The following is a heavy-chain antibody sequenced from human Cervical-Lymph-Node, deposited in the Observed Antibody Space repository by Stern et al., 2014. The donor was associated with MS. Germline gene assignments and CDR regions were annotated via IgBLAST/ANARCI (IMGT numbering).Heavy chain of an antibody. CDR3: ARGAMTTVLTLFNHFDF. CDR2: INPHTGGT. Sequence: QLVQSGAEVKKPGASVKVSCKASGYTFTDHYLHWVRQAPGQGLEWMGRINPHTGGTNYAQKFQGRVTMTRDTSVSTAYMEVTSLRSEGTAVFYCARGAMTTVLTLFNHFDFWGQGSLVTVSS. J-gene: IGHJ4*02. V-gene: IGHV1-2*02. D-gene: IGHD4-23*01. CDR1: GYTFTDHY.